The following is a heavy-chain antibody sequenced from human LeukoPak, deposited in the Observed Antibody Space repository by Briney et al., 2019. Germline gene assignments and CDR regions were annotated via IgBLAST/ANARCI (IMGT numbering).Heavy chain of an antibody. D-gene: IGHD3-9*01. Sequence: PGRSLRLSCAASGFSFGDYAMHWVRHPPGKGLEWVSGINWNRGSIAYADPVKGRFTISRDNAKNSLYLQMNSLRVEDTALYYCAKSGGGDILTDHNYFDFWGQGTLVTVSS. CDR3: AKSGGGDILTDHNYFDF. CDR1: GFSFGDYA. CDR2: INWNRGSI. J-gene: IGHJ4*02. V-gene: IGHV3-9*01.